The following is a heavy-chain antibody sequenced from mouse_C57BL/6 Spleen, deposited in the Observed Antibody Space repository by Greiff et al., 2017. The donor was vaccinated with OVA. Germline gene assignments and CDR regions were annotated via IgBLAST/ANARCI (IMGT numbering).Heavy chain of an antibody. CDR2: ISSGGDYI. CDR1: GFTFSSYA. V-gene: IGHV5-9-1*02. Sequence: DVKLVESGEGLVKPGGSLKLSCAASGFTFSSYAMSWVRQTPEKRLEWVAYISSGGDYIYYADTVKGRFTISRDNARNTLYLQMSSLKSEDTAMYYCTREGDYYDYDGPWFAYWGQGTLVTVSA. D-gene: IGHD2-4*01. CDR3: TREGDYYDYDGPWFAY. J-gene: IGHJ3*01.